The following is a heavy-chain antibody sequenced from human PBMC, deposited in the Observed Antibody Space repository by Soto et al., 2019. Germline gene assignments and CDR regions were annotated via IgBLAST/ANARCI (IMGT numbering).Heavy chain of an antibody. CDR1: GFTFSSYS. CDR2: ISSSSSYI. D-gene: IGHD4-17*01. V-gene: IGHV3-21*01. J-gene: IGHJ3*02. CDR3: ARVKGGYGDYGGDDAFDI. Sequence: GESLKISCAASGFTFSSYSMNWVRQAPGKGLEWVSSISSSSSYIYYADSVKGRFTISRDNAKNSLYLQMNSLRAEDTAVYYCARVKGGYGDYGGDDAFDIWGQGTMVTVSS.